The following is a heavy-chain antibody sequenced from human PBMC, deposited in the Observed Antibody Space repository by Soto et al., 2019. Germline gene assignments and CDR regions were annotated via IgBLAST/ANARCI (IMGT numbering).Heavy chain of an antibody. D-gene: IGHD3-3*01. CDR3: ARGGGDFWSGSYPHYYCGMDV. CDR1: GYTFTSYG. V-gene: IGHV1-18*01. CDR2: ISAHNGDT. Sequence: ASVKVSCKASGYTFTSYGISWVRQAPEQGLEWMGWISAHNGDTNYAQKFQGRVTLTTDTSTSTAYMELRSLRSDDTAVYYCARGGGDFWSGSYPHYYCGMDVWGQGTTVTVSS. J-gene: IGHJ6*02.